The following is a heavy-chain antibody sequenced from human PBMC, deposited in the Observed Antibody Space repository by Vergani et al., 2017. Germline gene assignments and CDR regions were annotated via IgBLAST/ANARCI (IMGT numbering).Heavy chain of an antibody. CDR1: GGSISSSSYY. J-gene: IGHJ4*02. CDR2: IYYSGSS. CDR3: AGYDSSGYYPDY. Sequence: QLQLQESGPGLVKPSETLSLTCTVSGGSISSSSYYWGWIRQPPGKGLEWIGSIYYSGSSYYNPSLKSRVTISEDTSKNQFSLKLSSVTAADTAVYYCAGYDSSGYYPDYWGQGTLVTVSS. V-gene: IGHV4-39*01. D-gene: IGHD3-22*01.